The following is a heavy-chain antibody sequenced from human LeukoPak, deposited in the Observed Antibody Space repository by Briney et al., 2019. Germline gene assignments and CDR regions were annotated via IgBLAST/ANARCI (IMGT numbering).Heavy chain of an antibody. J-gene: IGHJ4*02. Sequence: PSETLSLTCTVSGGSISSYYWSWIRQPAGKGLECIGRIYTSGSTNYTNYNPSLKSRVTMSVDTSKNQFSLKLSSVTAADTAVYYCARTYSSSWYPFDYWGQGTLVTVSS. D-gene: IGHD6-13*01. CDR1: GGSISSYY. CDR3: ARTYSSSWYPFDY. CDR2: IYTSGSTNYT. V-gene: IGHV4-4*07.